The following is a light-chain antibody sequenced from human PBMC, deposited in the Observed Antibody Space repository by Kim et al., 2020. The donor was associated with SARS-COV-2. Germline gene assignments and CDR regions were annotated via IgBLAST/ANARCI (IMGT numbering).Light chain of an antibody. CDR3: QQYGKTPPIT. V-gene: IGKV3-20*01. Sequence: PGERAPLSCRASQSVDSRYFAWYQQKPGQAPRLLLHHASSRATGIPDRFSGSGSETEFTLTISRLEPEDFATYYCQQYGKTPPITFGEGTRLEIK. J-gene: IGKJ5*01. CDR1: QSVDSRY. CDR2: HAS.